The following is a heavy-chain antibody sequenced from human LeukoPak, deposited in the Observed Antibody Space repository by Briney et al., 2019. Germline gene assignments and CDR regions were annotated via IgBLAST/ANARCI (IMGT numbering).Heavy chain of an antibody. CDR1: GFTFSSYA. CDR2: ISYDGSNK. Sequence: GGSLRLSCAASGFTFSSYAMHWVRQAPGEGLEWVAVISYDGSNKYFADSVKGRFTISRDNSKNTLFLQMNSLRPEDTAVYYCARDHYYYSWGDPDYWGLGTLVTVSS. CDR3: ARDHYYYSWGDPDY. D-gene: IGHD3-10*01. J-gene: IGHJ4*02. V-gene: IGHV3-30*04.